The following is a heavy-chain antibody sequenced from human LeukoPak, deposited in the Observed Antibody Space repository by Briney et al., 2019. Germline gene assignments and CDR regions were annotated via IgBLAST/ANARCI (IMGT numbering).Heavy chain of an antibody. V-gene: IGHV4-61*02. D-gene: IGHD2-2*01. CDR2: IYSSGST. CDR3: ARQTRCSSTSCQNWFDP. CDR1: GGSISSGSDY. J-gene: IGHJ5*02. Sequence: PSQTLSLTCTVSGGSISSGSDYWNWIRQPAGKGLEWIGRIYSSGSTNYNPSLKSRVTISVDTSKNQFSLKLSSVTAADTAVYYCARQTRCSSTSCQNWFDPWGQGTLVTVSS.